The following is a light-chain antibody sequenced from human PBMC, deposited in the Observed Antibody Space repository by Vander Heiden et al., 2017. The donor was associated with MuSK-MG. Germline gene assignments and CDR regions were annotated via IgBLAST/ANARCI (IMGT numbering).Light chain of an antibody. J-gene: IGLJ3*02. V-gene: IGLV2-11*01. CDR2: DVS. Sequence: QPALTQPRSASGSPGQSVTISCSRTSSDVGAYPYVSWYHQHPGNAPKLMIYDVSKRPSGVADRFSGSKSGDTASLTISGLQAEEEADYYCCSYAGNYTWVFGGGTKLTVL. CDR3: CSYAGNYTWV. CDR1: SSDVGAYPY.